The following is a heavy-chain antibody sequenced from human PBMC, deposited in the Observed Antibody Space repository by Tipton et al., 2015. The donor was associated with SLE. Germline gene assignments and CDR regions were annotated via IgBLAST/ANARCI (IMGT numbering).Heavy chain of an antibody. J-gene: IGHJ4*02. D-gene: IGHD3-16*02. CDR1: GGSISSHY. CDR3: ARVDHMITFGGVIVD. Sequence: TLSLTCTVSGGSISSHYWSWIRQPPGKGLEWIGYIYYSGSTNYNPSLKSRVTISVDTSKNQFSLKLSSVTAADTAVYYCARVDHMITFGGVIVDWGQGTLVTVSS. CDR2: IYYSGST. V-gene: IGHV4-59*08.